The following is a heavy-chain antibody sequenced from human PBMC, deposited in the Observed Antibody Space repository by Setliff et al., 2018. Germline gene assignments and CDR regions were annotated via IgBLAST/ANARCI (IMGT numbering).Heavy chain of an antibody. D-gene: IGHD2-8*02. Sequence: PSETLSLTCTVSGGSISSHYWSWIRQPPGKGLEWIGEINHSGSTNYNPSLKSRVTISVDTSKNQFSLKLSSVTAADTALYYCTVYNTGSSKDHYWGQGTLVTVSS. CDR1: GGSISSHY. CDR2: INHSGST. J-gene: IGHJ4*02. V-gene: IGHV4-34*01. CDR3: TVYNTGSSKDHY.